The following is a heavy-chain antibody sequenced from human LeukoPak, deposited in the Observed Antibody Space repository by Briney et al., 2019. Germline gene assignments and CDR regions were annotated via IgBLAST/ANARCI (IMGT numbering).Heavy chain of an antibody. J-gene: IGHJ4*02. CDR2: IIPILHTP. CDR3: ARGVQEGLWFGELLWYYFDY. CDR1: GGTFSDYA. D-gene: IGHD3-10*01. Sequence: SVKVSCKASGGTFSDYAISWARQAPGQGLEWMGGIIPILHTPNYPQTYQGRVTITADESTSTAYMELSNLKSEDTAVYYCARGVQEGLWFGELLWYYFDYWGQGTLVTVSS. V-gene: IGHV1-69*13.